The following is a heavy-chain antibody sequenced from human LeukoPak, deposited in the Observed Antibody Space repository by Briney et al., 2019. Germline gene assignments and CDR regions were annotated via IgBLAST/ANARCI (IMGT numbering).Heavy chain of an antibody. V-gene: IGHV3-30*18. D-gene: IGHD1-26*01. J-gene: IGHJ3*02. CDR1: GFTFSNYG. CDR2: ISYDGSNK. CDR3: AKSGLLDAFEI. Sequence: GGSLRLSCAASGFTFSNYGMHWVRQAPGKGLEWVAFISYDGSNKYYADSVKGRFTISRDNSKKMLYLQVNSLRAEDTAVYYCAKSGLLDAFEIWGQGTMVTVSS.